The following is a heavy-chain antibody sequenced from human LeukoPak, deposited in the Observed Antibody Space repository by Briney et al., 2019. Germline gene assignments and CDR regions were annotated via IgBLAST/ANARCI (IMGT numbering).Heavy chain of an antibody. CDR3: AGGRHWAGTQNNDY. Sequence: AAVKVSCKASGGTFSSYAISWVRQAPGQGREWMGGIIPIFGTANYAQKFQGRVTLPRHPSIRTAYMELSRLRCEDTAVYYCAGGRHWAGTQNNDYWGQGTLVTVSS. D-gene: IGHD1-1*01. CDR2: IIPIFGTA. J-gene: IGHJ4*02. V-gene: IGHV1-69*05. CDR1: GGTFSSYA.